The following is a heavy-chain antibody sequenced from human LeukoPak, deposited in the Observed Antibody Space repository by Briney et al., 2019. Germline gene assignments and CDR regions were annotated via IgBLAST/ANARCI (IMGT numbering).Heavy chain of an antibody. Sequence: TGGSLRLSCAASGFSFNTYNMNWVRQAPGKGLEWVSSISSSSSDIHYADSVKGRFTISRDNSKNMLYLQMNSLRAEDTAVYYCVKTGITLSWFDPWGQGTLVTVSS. D-gene: IGHD1-7*01. J-gene: IGHJ5*02. V-gene: IGHV3-21*04. CDR2: ISSSSSDI. CDR1: GFSFNTYN. CDR3: VKTGITLSWFDP.